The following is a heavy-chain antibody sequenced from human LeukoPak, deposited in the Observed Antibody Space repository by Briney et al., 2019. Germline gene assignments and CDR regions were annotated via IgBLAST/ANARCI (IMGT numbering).Heavy chain of an antibody. D-gene: IGHD5-24*01. Sequence: GGSLRLSCAASGFTFSSYGMHWVRQAPGKGLEWVAVIWYGGSNKYYADSVKGRFTISRDNSKNTLYLQMNSLRAEDTAVYYCAKVQLISTDSAIPWYFDYWGQGTLVTVSS. CDR1: GFTFSSYG. CDR2: IWYGGSNK. J-gene: IGHJ4*02. CDR3: AKVQLISTDSAIPWYFDY. V-gene: IGHV3-30*02.